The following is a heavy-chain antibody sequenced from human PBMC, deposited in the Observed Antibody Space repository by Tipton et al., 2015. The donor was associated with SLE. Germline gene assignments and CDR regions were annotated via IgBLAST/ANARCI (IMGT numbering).Heavy chain of an antibody. J-gene: IGHJ6*02. D-gene: IGHD3-10*01. CDR3: GGSLSYYYGMDV. V-gene: IGHV3-23*01. CDR1: GFTFGNYA. CDR2: ISASGGST. Sequence: SLRLSCEASGFTFGNYAMHWVRQAPGKGLEWVSAISASGGSTHYADSVKGRFTISRDSSKNTLYLQMNSLRAEDTAVYYCGGSLSYYYGMDVWGQGTTVTVSS.